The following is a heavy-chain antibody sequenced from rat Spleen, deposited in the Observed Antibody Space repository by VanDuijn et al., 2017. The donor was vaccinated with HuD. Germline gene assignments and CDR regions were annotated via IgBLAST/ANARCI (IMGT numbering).Heavy chain of an antibody. V-gene: IGHV2-15*01. CDR1: GFSLTSYG. CDR2: IWGDGST. Sequence: QVQLKESGPGLVQPSQTLSLTCTVSGFSLTSYGVSWVRQPPGKGLEWMGGIWGDGSTNYNSALKSRLSISRDTSKSQVFLKMNSLQTEDTAIYFCTRAIAGFDYWGQGVMVTVSS. CDR3: TRAIAGFDY. D-gene: IGHD1-2*01. J-gene: IGHJ2*01.